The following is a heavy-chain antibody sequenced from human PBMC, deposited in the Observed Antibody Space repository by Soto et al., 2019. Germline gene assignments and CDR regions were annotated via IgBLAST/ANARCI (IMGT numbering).Heavy chain of an antibody. Sequence: SLRLSCAASLFTFSSYAMSWVLKTPVKLLEFVSAISGSGGSTYYADSVKGRFTISRDNSKNTLYLQMNSLRAEDTAVYYCAKDRGHDTGSSGYSAYYFDYWGQGTLVTVSS. CDR3: AKDRGHDTGSSGYSAYYFDY. J-gene: IGHJ4*02. CDR2: ISGSGGST. D-gene: IGHD3-22*01. CDR1: LFTFSSYA. V-gene: IGHV3-23*01.